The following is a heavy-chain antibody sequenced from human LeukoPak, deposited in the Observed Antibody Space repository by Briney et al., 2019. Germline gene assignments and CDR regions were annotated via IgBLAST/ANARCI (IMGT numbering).Heavy chain of an antibody. CDR1: GCTFTSYY. Sequence: ASVKVSCKASGCTFTSYYIHRVRQAPGQGLEWMGIIIPSGGSTNYAQKFQGRVTMTRDTSTSTVYMELSSLRSEDSAVYYCARWTTTYLDYWGQGTLVTVSS. J-gene: IGHJ4*02. V-gene: IGHV1-46*01. CDR3: ARWTTTYLDY. D-gene: IGHD4-11*01. CDR2: IIPSGGST.